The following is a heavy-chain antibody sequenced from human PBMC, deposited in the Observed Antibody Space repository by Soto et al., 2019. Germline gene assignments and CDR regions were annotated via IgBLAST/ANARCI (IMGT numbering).Heavy chain of an antibody. CDR3: AREGGMDESSGDEYFQR. D-gene: IGHD3-22*01. CDR2: IYYSGNT. CDR1: GVSISNTSYY. Sequence: SQTLSLTCTVSGVSISNTSYYWGWIRQSPGKGLEWIGTIYYSGNTYYNPSLKSRVTISVDTSKNQFSLKLSSVTAADTAVYYCAREGGMDESSGDEYFQRWGQGILVTASS. J-gene: IGHJ1*01. V-gene: IGHV4-39*02.